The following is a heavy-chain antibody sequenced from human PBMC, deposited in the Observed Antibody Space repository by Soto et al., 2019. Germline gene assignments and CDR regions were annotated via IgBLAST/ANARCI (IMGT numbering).Heavy chain of an antibody. CDR2: IRSKANSYMT. Sequence: EVQLVESGGGLVQPGGSLRLSCAVSGFTFSDHYMDWVRQAPGKGLEWVGRIRSKANSYMTEYAASVKGRFTISRDDSKNSLYLQMNSLKTEDTAVYYCTRDSSSCRGGHCYFDNWGQGTLVTVSS. V-gene: IGHV3-72*01. CDR1: GFTFSDHY. CDR3: TRDSSSCRGGHCYFDN. J-gene: IGHJ4*02. D-gene: IGHD2-15*01.